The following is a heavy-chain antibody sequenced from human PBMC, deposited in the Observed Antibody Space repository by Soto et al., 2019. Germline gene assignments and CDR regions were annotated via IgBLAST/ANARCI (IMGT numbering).Heavy chain of an antibody. V-gene: IGHV3-21*01. CDR2: ISSSSSYI. D-gene: IGHD3-10*01. CDR3: AGGGATMVGSYSGMDV. CDR1: GFTFSSYS. J-gene: IGHJ6*02. Sequence: GGSLRLSCAASGFTFSSYSMNWVRQAPGKGLEWVSSISSSSSYIYYADSVKGRFTISRDNAKNSLYLQMNSLRAEDTAGYYCAGGGATMVGSYSGMDVWGQGTTVTVSS.